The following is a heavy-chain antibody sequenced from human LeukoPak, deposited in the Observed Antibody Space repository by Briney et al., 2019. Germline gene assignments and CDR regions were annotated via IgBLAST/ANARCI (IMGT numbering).Heavy chain of an antibody. D-gene: IGHD3-16*02. J-gene: IGHJ6*03. CDR3: ARHIGGGIEDMDV. CDR1: GGSIGTYC. CDR2: IYVTGN. V-gene: IGHV4-59*08. Sequence: SETLSLTCTVSGGSIGTYCWSWVRQSPGKGLEWIGYIYVTGNRYNPYLQSRVTISVDTSRNQFFLKMSSATAADTAVYYCARHIGGGIEDMDVWGKGTKVTVSS.